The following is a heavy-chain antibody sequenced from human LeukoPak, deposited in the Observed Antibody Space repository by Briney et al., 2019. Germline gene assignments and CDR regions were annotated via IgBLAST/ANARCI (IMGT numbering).Heavy chain of an antibody. V-gene: IGHV3-30*18. Sequence: GGSLRLSCAASGFTFSSYGMHRVRQAPGKGLEWVAVISYDGSNKYYADSVKGRFTISRDNSKNTLYLQMNSLRAEDTAVYYCAKNVLRFLEWLFDYWGQGTLVTVPS. D-gene: IGHD3-3*01. CDR3: AKNVLRFLEWLFDY. J-gene: IGHJ4*02. CDR1: GFTFSSYG. CDR2: ISYDGSNK.